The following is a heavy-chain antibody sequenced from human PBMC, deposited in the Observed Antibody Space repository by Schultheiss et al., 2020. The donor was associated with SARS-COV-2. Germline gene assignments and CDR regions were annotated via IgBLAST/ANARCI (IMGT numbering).Heavy chain of an antibody. V-gene: IGHV4-39*01. D-gene: IGHD5-12*01. Sequence: SQTLSLTCAVYGGSFSGYYWGWIRQPPGKGLEWIGSMYYSGTTYYNPSLKSRVTMSADTSRNQFSLKLTSVTAADTAVYYCARLNRYSGYVSHFDRWGQGTLVTVSS. J-gene: IGHJ4*02. CDR1: GGSFSGYY. CDR3: ARLNRYSGYVSHFDR. CDR2: MYYSGTT.